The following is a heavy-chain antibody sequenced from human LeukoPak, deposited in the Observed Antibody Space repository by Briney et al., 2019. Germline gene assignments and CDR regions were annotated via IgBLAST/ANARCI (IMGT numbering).Heavy chain of an antibody. J-gene: IGHJ4*01. CDR3: ARRRAEDYNDFVHFDY. V-gene: IGHV3-23*01. CDR2: IRGGGGTT. Sequence: PGGSLRLTCAASGFTFSSYDMNWVRQAPGMGLEWVSRIRGGGGTTYYADSVKGRFTLSRDNPKNTLYLQMNSLRAEDTAVYYCARRRAEDYNDFVHFDYWGHGILVTVSS. CDR1: GFTFSSYD. D-gene: IGHD4-17*01.